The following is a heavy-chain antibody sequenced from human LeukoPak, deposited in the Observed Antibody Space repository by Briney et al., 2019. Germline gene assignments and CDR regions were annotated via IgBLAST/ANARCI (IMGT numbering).Heavy chain of an antibody. CDR1: GFTFSSYG. V-gene: IGHV3-30*03. Sequence: GGSLRLSCAASGFTFSSYGMHWVRQAPGKGLEWVAVISYDGSNKYYADSVKGRFTISRDNSKNTLYLQMNSLRAEDTAVYYCARAGIAAAGHFVYWGQGTLVTVSS. CDR3: ARAGIAAAGHFVY. CDR2: ISYDGSNK. D-gene: IGHD6-13*01. J-gene: IGHJ4*02.